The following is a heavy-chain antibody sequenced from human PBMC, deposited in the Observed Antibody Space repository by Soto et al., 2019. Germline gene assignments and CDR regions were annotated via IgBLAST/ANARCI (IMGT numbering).Heavy chain of an antibody. Sequence: PSETLSLTCTVTGGSINNYYWGWIRQSPGKGLEWIGYIYYTGVTNYNPSLRSRLTISVDTSKNQFFLKLRSVTAADAAVYFCARTGSGTPFALANWFDPWGQGTLVTVSS. D-gene: IGHD3-10*01. J-gene: IGHJ5*02. CDR2: IYYTGVT. CDR3: ARTGSGTPFALANWFDP. CDR1: GGSINNYY. V-gene: IGHV4-59*12.